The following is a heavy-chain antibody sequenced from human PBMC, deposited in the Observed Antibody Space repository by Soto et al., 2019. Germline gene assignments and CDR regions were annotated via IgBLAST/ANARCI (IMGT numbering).Heavy chain of an antibody. Sequence: SETLSLTCTVSGGSISSSSYYWGWIRQPPGKGLEWIGSIYYSGSTYYNPSLKSRVTISVDTSKNQFSLKLSSVTAADTAVYYCARQPVDIYYDILNGTPNWFEPWGQGTLVTVSS. CDR3: ARQPVDIYYDILNGTPNWFEP. J-gene: IGHJ5*02. CDR1: GGSISSSSYY. D-gene: IGHD3-9*01. CDR2: IYYSGST. V-gene: IGHV4-39*01.